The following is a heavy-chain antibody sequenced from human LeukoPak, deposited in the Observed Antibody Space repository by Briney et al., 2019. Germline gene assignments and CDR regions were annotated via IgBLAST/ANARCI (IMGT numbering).Heavy chain of an antibody. CDR3: AKDISYYYGSESYYNEGGFDY. J-gene: IGHJ4*02. Sequence: GGSLRLSCAASGFTFDDYAMHWVRQAPGKGLEWVSGISWNSGSIGYADSVKGRFTISRDNAKNSLYLQMNSLRAEDTALYYCAKDISYYYGSESYYNEGGFDYWGQGTLVTVSS. CDR2: ISWNSGSI. V-gene: IGHV3-9*01. D-gene: IGHD3-10*01. CDR1: GFTFDDYA.